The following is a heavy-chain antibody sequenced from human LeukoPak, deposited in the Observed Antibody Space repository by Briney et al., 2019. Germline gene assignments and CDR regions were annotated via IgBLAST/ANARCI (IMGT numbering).Heavy chain of an antibody. J-gene: IGHJ4*02. V-gene: IGHV3-11*01. Sequence: GGSLRLSCATSGFIFSYYYMSWIRQAPGRGLEWISYISSSGNTIYYAESVKGRFTISRDNAKKSLYLKMNSLRADDTAVYYCSRDTKFLDYWGQGILVTVSS. D-gene: IGHD3-3*01. CDR1: GFIFSYYY. CDR3: SRDTKFLDY. CDR2: ISSSGNTI.